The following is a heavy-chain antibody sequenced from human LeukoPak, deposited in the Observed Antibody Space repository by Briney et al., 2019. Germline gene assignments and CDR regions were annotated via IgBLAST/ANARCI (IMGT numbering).Heavy chain of an antibody. CDR2: INHSGST. CDR3: ARSIVVVPAAISRYYYYYYMDV. CDR1: GGSFSGYY. V-gene: IGHV4-34*01. D-gene: IGHD2-2*02. Sequence: PSETLSLTCAVYGGSFSGYYWSWIRQPPGKGLEWIGEINHSGSTNYNPSLKSRVTISVDTSKNQFSLKLSSVTAADTAVYYCARSIVVVPAAISRYYYYYYMDVWGKGTTVTVS. J-gene: IGHJ6*03.